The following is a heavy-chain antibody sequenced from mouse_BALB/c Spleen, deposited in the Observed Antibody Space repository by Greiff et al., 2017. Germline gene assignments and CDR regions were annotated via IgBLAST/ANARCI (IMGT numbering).Heavy chain of an antibody. CDR1: GYAFTNYL. Sequence: VQLQQSGAELVRPGTSVKVSCKASGYAFTNYLIEWVKQRPGQGLEWIGVINPGSGGTNYNEKFKGKATLTADKSSSTAYMQLSSLTSDDSAVYFCARCSLLLLRAMDYWGQGTSVTVSS. V-gene: IGHV1-54*01. CDR2: INPGSGGT. J-gene: IGHJ4*01. CDR3: ARCSLLLLRAMDY. D-gene: IGHD1-2*01.